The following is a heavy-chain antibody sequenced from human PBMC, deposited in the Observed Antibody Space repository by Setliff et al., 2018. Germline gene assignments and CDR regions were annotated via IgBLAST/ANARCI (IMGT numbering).Heavy chain of an antibody. CDR3: TSGSTILAF. CDR2: INQNGSQK. D-gene: IGHD3-3*01. CDR1: GFTVGTSW. V-gene: IGHV3-7*01. Sequence: PGGSLRLSCTASGFTVGTSWMSWVRQAPGKGLEWVANINQNGSQKFYVDSVKGRFTISRDNGKNSLYLQMNSLRIEDTAMYYCTSGSTILAFWGQGSLVTVSS. J-gene: IGHJ4*02.